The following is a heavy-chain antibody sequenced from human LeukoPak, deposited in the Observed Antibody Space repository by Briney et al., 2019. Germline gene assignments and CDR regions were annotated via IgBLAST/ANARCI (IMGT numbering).Heavy chain of an antibody. V-gene: IGHV3-9*01. CDR1: GSSFVEDA. Sequence: PGRCLRLACAASGSSFVEDATHSVRQAPGESLEWVSGISWTSGSIGYADSVKGRFTISRDNSKNSLYLQMSSLRAEDTALYYCASGGYGCWSGYPSAFGIWGQGTMVTFSS. CDR2: ISWTSGSI. J-gene: IGHJ3*02. D-gene: IGHD3-3*01. CDR3: ASGGYGCWSGYPSAFGI.